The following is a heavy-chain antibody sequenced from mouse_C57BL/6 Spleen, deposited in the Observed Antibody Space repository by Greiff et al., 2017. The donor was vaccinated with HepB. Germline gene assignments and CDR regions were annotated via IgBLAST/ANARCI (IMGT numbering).Heavy chain of an antibody. CDR1: GYTFTSYG. V-gene: IGHV1-81*01. Sequence: QVQLQQSGAELARPGASVKLSCKASGYTFTSYGISWVKQRTGQGLEWIGEIYPRSGNTYYNEKFKGKATLTADKSSSTAYMELRSLTSEDSAVYFCAVDGYYAWFAYWGQGTLVTVSA. CDR2: IYPRSGNT. J-gene: IGHJ3*01. D-gene: IGHD2-3*01. CDR3: AVDGYYAWFAY.